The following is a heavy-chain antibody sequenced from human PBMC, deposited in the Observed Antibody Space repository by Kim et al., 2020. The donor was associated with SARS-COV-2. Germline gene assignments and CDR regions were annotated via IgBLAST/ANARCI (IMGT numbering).Heavy chain of an antibody. V-gene: IGHV4-34*01. Sequence: SETLSLTCAVYGGSFSGYYWSWIRQPPGKGLEWIGEINHSGSTNYNPSLKSRVTISVDTSKNQFSLTLSSVTAADTAVYYCARRRVTMIVVVIKSGGMDVWGQGTTVTVSS. CDR2: INHSGST. D-gene: IGHD3-22*01. CDR3: ARRRVTMIVVVIKSGGMDV. CDR1: GGSFSGYY. J-gene: IGHJ6*02.